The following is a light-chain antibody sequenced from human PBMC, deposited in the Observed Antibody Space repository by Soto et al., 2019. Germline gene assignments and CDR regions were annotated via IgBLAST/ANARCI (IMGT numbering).Light chain of an antibody. CDR3: QPYNNWPLT. Sequence: EIVMTPSPATLSVSPGERATLSCRASQSVSSNLAWYQQKPGQAPRLLIYGASTRATGIPARFSGSGSGTEFTLTISSLQSEDFAVYYCQPYNNWPLTFGGGTKVDIK. V-gene: IGKV3-15*01. J-gene: IGKJ4*01. CDR2: GAS. CDR1: QSVSSN.